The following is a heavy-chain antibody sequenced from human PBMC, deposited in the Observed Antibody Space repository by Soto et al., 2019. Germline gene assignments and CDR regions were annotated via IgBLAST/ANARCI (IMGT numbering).Heavy chain of an antibody. D-gene: IGHD4-17*01. CDR3: AKDRRRLNYGDYHIDY. CDR1: GFIFSTYG. J-gene: IGHJ4*02. CDR2: ISYDGSNI. Sequence: HVQLVDSGGSVVQPGRSLRLSCVASGFIFSTYGMHWIRQAPGKGLEWVALISYDGSNIFYADSVKGRLTISRDNSNNTLSLLMDSLRPEDTAVYYCAKDRRRLNYGDYHIDYWGQGTLVTVSS. V-gene: IGHV3-30*18.